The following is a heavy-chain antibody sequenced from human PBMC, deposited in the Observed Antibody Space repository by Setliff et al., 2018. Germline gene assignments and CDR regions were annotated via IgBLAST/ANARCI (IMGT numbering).Heavy chain of an antibody. J-gene: IGHJ4*02. Sequence: SGPTLVNPTQTLTLTCTFSGFSLSTSLVGVGWIRQPPGKALEWLALIYWNDGKRYSPSLKSRLTITKDTSKNQVVLTMTNMDPVDTATYYCAHIAGGGNSPRHDYWGQGTLVTVS. V-gene: IGHV2-5*01. CDR1: GFSLSTSLVG. D-gene: IGHD2-21*01. CDR3: AHIAGGGNSPRHDY. CDR2: IYWNDGK.